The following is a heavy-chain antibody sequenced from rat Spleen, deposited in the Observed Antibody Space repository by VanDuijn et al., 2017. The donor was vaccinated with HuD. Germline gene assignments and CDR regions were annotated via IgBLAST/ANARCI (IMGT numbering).Heavy chain of an antibody. D-gene: IGHD1-11*01. V-gene: IGHV5S13*01. CDR1: GFTFSDYY. CDR2: IGTGGVNT. Sequence: EVQLVETGGGLVQPGKSLKLSCAASGFTFSDYYMAWVRQAPTKGLEWVASIGTGGVNTYYRDSVKGRFTISRDDAKNTQYLQMDSLRSEDTATYYCARGGRWYFDFWGPGTMVTVSS. J-gene: IGHJ1*01. CDR3: ARGGRWYFDF.